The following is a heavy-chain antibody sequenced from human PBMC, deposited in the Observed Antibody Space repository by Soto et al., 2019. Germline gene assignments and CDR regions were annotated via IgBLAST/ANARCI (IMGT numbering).Heavy chain of an antibody. CDR1: GYSFTSYD. Sequence: QVQLAQSGAEVKKPGASVKVSCKASGYSFTSYDINWVRQATGQVLEWMGWMNPNSGNTGYAQKFQGRVTMTRNTSISTSYMELSSLRSEDTAVYYCARERSYHMDVWGQGTTVTVSS. D-gene: IGHD2-2*01. V-gene: IGHV1-8*01. J-gene: IGHJ6*02. CDR3: ARERSYHMDV. CDR2: MNPNSGNT.